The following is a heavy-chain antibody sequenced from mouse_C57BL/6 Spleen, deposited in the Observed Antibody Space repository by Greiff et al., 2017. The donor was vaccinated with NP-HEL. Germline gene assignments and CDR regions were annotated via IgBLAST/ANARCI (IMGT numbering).Heavy chain of an antibody. CDR2: ISSGSSTI. D-gene: IGHD1-1*01. Sequence: EVKVVESGGGLVKPGGSLKLSCAASGFTFSDYGMHWVRQAPEKGLEWVAYISSGSSTIYYADTVKGRFTISRDNAKNTLFLQMTSLRSEDTAMYYCARRAYYYGSPYWYFDVWGTGTTVTVSS. CDR1: GFTFSDYG. J-gene: IGHJ1*03. CDR3: ARRAYYYGSPYWYFDV. V-gene: IGHV5-17*01.